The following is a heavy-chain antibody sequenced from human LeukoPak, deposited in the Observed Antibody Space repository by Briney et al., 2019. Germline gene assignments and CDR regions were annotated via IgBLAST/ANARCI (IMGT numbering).Heavy chain of an antibody. CDR3: ARAWSSSWYAFDI. D-gene: IGHD6-13*01. CDR1: GFAFSSYW. CDR2: INSDGSST. Sequence: GGSLRLPCAASGFAFSSYWMHWVRQAPGKGLVWVSRINSDGSSTSYADSVKGRFTISRDNAKNTLYLQMNSLRAEDTAVYYCARAWSSSWYAFDIWGQGTMVTVSS. V-gene: IGHV3-74*01. J-gene: IGHJ3*02.